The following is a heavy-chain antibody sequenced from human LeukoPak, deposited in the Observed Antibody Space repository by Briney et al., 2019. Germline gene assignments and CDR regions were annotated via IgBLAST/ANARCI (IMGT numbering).Heavy chain of an antibody. CDR2: IYYSGST. CDR1: GGSISSYY. D-gene: IGHD1-26*01. J-gene: IGHJ4*02. Sequence: SETLSLTCTVSGGSISSYYWSWIRQPPGKGLEWIGYIYYSGSTNYNPSLRSRVTISVDTSKNQFSLKLSSVTAADTAVYYCARVVGWLGGIDYWGQGTLVTVSS. CDR3: ARVVGWLGGIDY. V-gene: IGHV4-59*01.